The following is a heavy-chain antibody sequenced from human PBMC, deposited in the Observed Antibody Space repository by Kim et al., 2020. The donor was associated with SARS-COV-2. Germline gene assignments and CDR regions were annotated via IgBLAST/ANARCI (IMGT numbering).Heavy chain of an antibody. CDR1: GITFSSYW. CDR2: IKQDGSEK. V-gene: IGHV3-7*01. Sequence: GGSLRLSCAASGITFSSYWMSWVRQAPGKGLEWVANIKQDGSEKYYVDSVKGRFTISRDNAKNSLYLQMNSLRAEDTAVYYCARWMYYGSGSKFDYWGQGTLVTVSS. CDR3: ARWMYYGSGSKFDY. D-gene: IGHD3-10*01. J-gene: IGHJ4*02.